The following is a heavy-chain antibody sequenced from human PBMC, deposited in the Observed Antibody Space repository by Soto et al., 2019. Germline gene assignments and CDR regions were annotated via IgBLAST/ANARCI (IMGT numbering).Heavy chain of an antibody. CDR1: GFTFSSYS. CDR3: ASQPHYDYIWGFDY. CDR2: ISSSSSYI. J-gene: IGHJ4*02. D-gene: IGHD3-16*01. Sequence: EVQLVESGGGLVKPGGSLRLSCAASGFTFSSYSMNWVRQAPGKGLEWVSSISSSSSYIYYADSVKGRFTISRDNAKNSLYLQMNSLRAEDTAVYYCASQPHYDYIWGFDYWGQGTLVTVSS. V-gene: IGHV3-21*01.